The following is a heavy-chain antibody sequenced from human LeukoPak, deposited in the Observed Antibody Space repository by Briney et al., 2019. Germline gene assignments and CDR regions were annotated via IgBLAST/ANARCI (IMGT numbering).Heavy chain of an antibody. CDR1: GGSISSYY. V-gene: IGHV4-59*01. Sequence: SSETLSLTCTVSGGSISSYYWSWIRQPPGKGVEWIGYIYYSGSTNYNPSLKSRVTISVDTSKNQFSLKLSSVTAADTTVYYCARSAVEEMATIVGMEYYYYYYYMDVWGKGTTVTVSS. CDR2: IYYSGST. J-gene: IGHJ6*03. CDR3: ARSAVEEMATIVGMEYYYYYYYMDV. D-gene: IGHD5-24*01.